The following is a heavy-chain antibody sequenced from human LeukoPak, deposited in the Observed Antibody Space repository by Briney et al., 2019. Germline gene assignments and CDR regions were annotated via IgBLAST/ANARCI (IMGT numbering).Heavy chain of an antibody. Sequence: SETLSLTCTVSGGYISSHYWSWIRQPAGKGLEWIGRIYTSGSTNYNPSLKSRVTMSLDTSKNQFSLKLSSVTAADTAVYYCARDVPASIATYYFDCWGQGTLVTVSS. CDR3: ARDVPASIATYYFDC. V-gene: IGHV4-4*07. J-gene: IGHJ4*02. CDR1: GGYISSHY. CDR2: IYTSGST. D-gene: IGHD6-6*01.